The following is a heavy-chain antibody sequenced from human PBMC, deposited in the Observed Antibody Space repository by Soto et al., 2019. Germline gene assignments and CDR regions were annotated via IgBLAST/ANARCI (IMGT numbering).Heavy chain of an antibody. CDR2: ISGGGGST. V-gene: IGHV3-23*01. CDR1: GFTFSSYA. J-gene: IGHJ4*02. D-gene: IGHD3-3*01. CDR3: VKDAFGVGVHLDY. Sequence: EVQLLESGGGFVQPGGSLRLSCAASGFTFSSYAMSWVRQAPGKGLEWVSSISGGGGSTYHADSVEGRFTISRDNSKNTLYLQMNSLRAEDTAVYYCVKDAFGVGVHLDYWGQGTLVTVSS.